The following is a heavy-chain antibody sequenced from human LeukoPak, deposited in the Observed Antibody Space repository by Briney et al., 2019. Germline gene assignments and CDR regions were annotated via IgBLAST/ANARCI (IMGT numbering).Heavy chain of an antibody. CDR2: MYYSGST. Sequence: SQTLSLTCTVSGGSIGSGDYYWSWIRQPPGKGLEWIAYMYYSGSTYYNPSLKSRVTMSADTSKNQLSLKLSSVTAADTAVYYCARPYYYDSRIDPWGQGILVTVSS. CDR3: ARPYYYDSRIDP. J-gene: IGHJ5*02. V-gene: IGHV4-30-4*01. D-gene: IGHD3-22*01. CDR1: GGSIGSGDYY.